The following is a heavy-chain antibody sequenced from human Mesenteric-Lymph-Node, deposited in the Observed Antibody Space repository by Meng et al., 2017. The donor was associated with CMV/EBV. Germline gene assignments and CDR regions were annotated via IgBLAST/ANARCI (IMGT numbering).Heavy chain of an antibody. V-gene: IGHV3-21*04. CDR1: GFTFSDYG. CDR3: ARAADAYYYYGMDV. J-gene: IGHJ6*02. D-gene: IGHD6-25*01. CDR2: ITSGSSYT. Sequence: GGSLRLSCAAPGFTFSDYGLNWVRQAPGKGLEWVSIITSGSSYTFYADSVKGRFTISRDNAKKSLYLQMNSLRAEDTALYHCARAADAYYYYGMDVWGQGTTVTVSS.